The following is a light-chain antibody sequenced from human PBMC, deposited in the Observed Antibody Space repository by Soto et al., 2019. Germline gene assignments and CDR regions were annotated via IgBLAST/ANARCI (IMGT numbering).Light chain of an antibody. V-gene: IGLV2-14*01. J-gene: IGLJ2*01. CDR3: SSYTSSSTLAV. CDR2: DVS. Sequence: QSALTQPASVSGCPGQSITISCTGTSSDVGGYNYVSWYQQHPGKAPKLMIYDVSNRPSGVSNRFSGSKSGNTASLTISGLQAEDEADYYCSSYTSSSTLAVFGGGTKVTVL. CDR1: SSDVGGYNY.